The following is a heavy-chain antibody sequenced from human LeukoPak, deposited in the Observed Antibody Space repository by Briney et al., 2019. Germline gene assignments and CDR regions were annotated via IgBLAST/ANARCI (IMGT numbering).Heavy chain of an antibody. D-gene: IGHD6-13*01. CDR3: ARPSPRSSSWFYYYYYGMDV. J-gene: IGHJ6*02. Sequence: GGSLRLSCAASGFTFSSYAMHWVRQAPGKGLEWVAVISYDGSNKYYADSVKGRFTISRDNSKNTLYLQMNSLRAEDTAVYYCARPSPRSSSWFYYYYYGMDVWGQGTTVTVSS. CDR2: ISYDGSNK. CDR1: GFTFSSYA. V-gene: IGHV3-30-3*01.